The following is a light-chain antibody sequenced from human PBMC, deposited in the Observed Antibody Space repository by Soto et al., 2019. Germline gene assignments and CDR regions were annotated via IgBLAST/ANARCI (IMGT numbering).Light chain of an antibody. CDR3: QQRSNWPPRT. J-gene: IGKJ1*01. CDR2: DAS. Sequence: EIVLPQSPATPSLSPGERATLSCRASQSVSSYLAWYQQKPGQAPPLLIYDASNRATGIPAKFSGSGSGTDFTLPISSIEPADFAVYYCQQRSNWPPRTFGQGTKVEIK. V-gene: IGKV3-11*01. CDR1: QSVSSY.